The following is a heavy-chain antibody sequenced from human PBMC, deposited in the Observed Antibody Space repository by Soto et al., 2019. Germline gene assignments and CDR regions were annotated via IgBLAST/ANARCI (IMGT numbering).Heavy chain of an antibody. V-gene: IGHV3-23*01. J-gene: IGHJ4*02. D-gene: IGHD6-6*01. Sequence: EVQLLESGGGLVQPGESLRLSCAASGFTFSSYAMSWVRQAPGKGLEWVSVISGSDDSTYYADSVKGRFTISRDNSKNTLYLQMNSQRAEDTAVYYCATRSSSSTFDYWGQGTLVTVSS. CDR2: ISGSDDST. CDR3: ATRSSSSTFDY. CDR1: GFTFSSYA.